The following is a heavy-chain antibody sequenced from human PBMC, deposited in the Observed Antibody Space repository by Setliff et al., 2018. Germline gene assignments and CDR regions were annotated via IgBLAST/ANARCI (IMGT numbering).Heavy chain of an antibody. Sequence: GGSLRLSCAASGFTFSSYWMHWVRKAQGKGLVWVSRINSDGSTTNYADSGKGRFPISRDNAKNTLYLQMNSLRGEDTAVYYCTNWNPPGFWGQGTLVTVSS. CDR1: GFTFSSYW. D-gene: IGHD1-20*01. CDR3: TNWNPPGF. J-gene: IGHJ4*02. CDR2: INSDGSTT. V-gene: IGHV3-74*01.